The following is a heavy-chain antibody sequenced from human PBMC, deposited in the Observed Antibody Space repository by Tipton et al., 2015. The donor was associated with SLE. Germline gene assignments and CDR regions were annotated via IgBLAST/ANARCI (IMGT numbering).Heavy chain of an antibody. V-gene: IGHV4-38-2*01. J-gene: IGHJ4*02. CDR3: ARAREHYEIWSGYYM. Sequence: TLSLTCVVSDYSISSGYYWGWIRQPPGKGLEWIGSIYHSGKTYYNPSLKSRVTISVDTSKNQFSLKVGSVTAGDTAVYYCARAREHYEIWSGYYMWGQGTLVTVSS. CDR1: DYSISSGYY. CDR2: IYHSGKT. D-gene: IGHD3-3*01.